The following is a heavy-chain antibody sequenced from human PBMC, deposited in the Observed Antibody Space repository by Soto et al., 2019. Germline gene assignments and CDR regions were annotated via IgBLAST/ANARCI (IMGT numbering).Heavy chain of an antibody. J-gene: IGHJ6*02. CDR2: INPSGGST. D-gene: IGHD3-10*01. CDR3: ARDPVYYGSGSYGTKYYYYGMDV. Sequence: ASVKVSCKASGYTFTSYYMHWVRQAPGQGLEWMGIINPSGGSTSYAQKFQGRVTMTRDTSTSTVYMELSSLRSEDTAVYYCARDPVYYGSGSYGTKYYYYGMDVWGQGTTVTVSS. V-gene: IGHV1-46*01. CDR1: GYTFTSYY.